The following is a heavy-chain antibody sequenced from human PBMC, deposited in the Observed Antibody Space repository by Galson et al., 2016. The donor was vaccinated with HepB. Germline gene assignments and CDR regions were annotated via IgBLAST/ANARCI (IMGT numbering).Heavy chain of an antibody. CDR2: ISAAATDT. V-gene: IGHV3-23*01. CDR3: AKDLAGSRPYDDGMDV. CDR1: GFSFKTFA. Sequence: SLRLSCAASGFSFKTFAMNWVRQAPGKGLEWVSSISAAATDTFYADSVRGRFTISRDNSKNALYLQMDGLRDDDTAVYYCAKDLAGSRPYDDGMDVWGNGATVSVAS. D-gene: IGHD7-27*01. J-gene: IGHJ6*04.